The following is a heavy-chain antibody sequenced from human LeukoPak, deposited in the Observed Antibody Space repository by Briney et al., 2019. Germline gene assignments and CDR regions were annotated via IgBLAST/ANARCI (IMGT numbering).Heavy chain of an antibody. CDR1: GGSISGSNW. V-gene: IGHV4-4*02. Sequence: SETLSLTCAVSGGSISGSNWWSWVRQPPGKGLEWIGEIYHSGSTNYNPSLKSRVTISVDKSKNQFSLKLSSVTAADTAVYYCARDRGDIAAAGFDYWGQGTLVTVSS. J-gene: IGHJ4*02. CDR2: IYHSGST. D-gene: IGHD6-13*01. CDR3: ARDRGDIAAAGFDY.